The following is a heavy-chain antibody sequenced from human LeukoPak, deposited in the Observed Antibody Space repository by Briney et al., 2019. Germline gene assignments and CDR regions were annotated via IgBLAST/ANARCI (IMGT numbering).Heavy chain of an antibody. D-gene: IGHD3-10*02. Sequence: SETLSLTCAVSGASISSNWWNWVRQPPGKGLEWIGEIHHSGSANYNPSLKSRVTILLDTSENQFSLRLSSVTAADTAVYYCARAPSLGSGSDYWGQGTLVTVSS. CDR3: ARAPSLGSGSDY. CDR2: IHHSGSA. V-gene: IGHV4-4*02. CDR1: GASISSNW. J-gene: IGHJ4*02.